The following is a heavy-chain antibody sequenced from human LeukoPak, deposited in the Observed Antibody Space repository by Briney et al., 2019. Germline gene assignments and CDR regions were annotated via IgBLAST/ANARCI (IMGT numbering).Heavy chain of an antibody. CDR2: IKQDGSEK. CDR1: GFTFSSYS. V-gene: IGHV3-7*01. CDR3: VRREGWLGYYMDV. J-gene: IGHJ6*03. D-gene: IGHD5-12*01. Sequence: PGGSLRLSCAASGFTFSSYSMNWVRQAPGKGLEWVANIKQDGSEKYYVDSVKGRFTISRDNAKNSVYLQMNSLRAEDTAVYYCVRREGWLGYYMDVWGKGTTVTVS.